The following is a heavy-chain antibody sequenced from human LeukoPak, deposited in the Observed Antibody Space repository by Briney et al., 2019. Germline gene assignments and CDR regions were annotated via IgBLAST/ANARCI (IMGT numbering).Heavy chain of an antibody. CDR3: ARETKIDY. Sequence: GGSLRLSCAASGFTFSTYWMNWVRQPPGKGLEWVSSMIISGGSTYYADSVKGRFTISRDNSKNTLYLQMNSLRVEDTALYYCARETKIDYWGQGALVTVSS. D-gene: IGHD1-7*01. V-gene: IGHV3-23*01. CDR1: GFTFSTYW. J-gene: IGHJ4*02. CDR2: MIISGGST.